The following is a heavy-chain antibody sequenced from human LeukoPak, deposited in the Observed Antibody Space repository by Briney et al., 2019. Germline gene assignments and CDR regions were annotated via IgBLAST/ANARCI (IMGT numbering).Heavy chain of an antibody. Sequence: SETLSLTCTVSGGSISSSSYYWRWIRQPPGKGLEWIGSIYYSGSTYYNPSLKSRVTISVDTSKNQFSLKLSSVTAADTAVYYCAVTIAAPTLYFDYWGQGTLVTVSS. J-gene: IGHJ4*02. D-gene: IGHD6-6*01. V-gene: IGHV4-39*01. CDR3: AVTIAAPTLYFDY. CDR1: GGSISSSSYY. CDR2: IYYSGST.